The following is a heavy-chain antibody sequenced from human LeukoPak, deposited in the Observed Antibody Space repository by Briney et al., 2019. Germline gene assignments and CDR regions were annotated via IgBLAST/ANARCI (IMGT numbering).Heavy chain of an antibody. CDR3: VKGAKYSGSSVDYFYMDV. V-gene: IGHV3-23*01. CDR2: ISGSGDNT. D-gene: IGHD1-26*01. J-gene: IGHJ6*03. CDR1: GFTFSDYA. Sequence: GGSLRLSCAASGFTFSDYAMSWVRQAPGKGLEWVAVISGSGDNTYQADSVKGRLIISRDNSNNTLSVQMNSLRAEDTAVYYCVKGAKYSGSSVDYFYMDVWAKGTTVTVSS.